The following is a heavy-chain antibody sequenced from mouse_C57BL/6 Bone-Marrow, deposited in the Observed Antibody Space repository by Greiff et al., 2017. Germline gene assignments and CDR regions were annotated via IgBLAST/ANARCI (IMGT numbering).Heavy chain of an antibody. CDR2: IYPGDGDT. CDR3: ARDGSSYWFAY. Sequence: VQLKQSGAELVKPGASVKISCKASGYAFSSYWMNWVKQRPGKGLEWIGQIYPGDGDTNYNGKFKGKATLTADKSSSTAYMQLSSLTSEDSAVYFCARDGSSYWFAYWGQGTLVTVSA. V-gene: IGHV1-80*01. J-gene: IGHJ3*01. CDR1: GYAFSSYW. D-gene: IGHD1-1*01.